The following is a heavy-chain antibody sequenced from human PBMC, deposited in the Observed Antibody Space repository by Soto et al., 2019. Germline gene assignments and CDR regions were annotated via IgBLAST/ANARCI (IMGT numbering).Heavy chain of an antibody. Sequence: EVQLLESGGGLVQPGGSLRLSCAASGFTFSSYAMNWVRQAPGKGLEWVSVISGSDGSTYYADSVKGRFTISRDNSKNTLNLQRNSLRAEDTAVDYCARRSSSWYFAYWGQGTLVTVSS. J-gene: IGHJ4*02. D-gene: IGHD6-13*01. CDR2: ISGSDGST. V-gene: IGHV3-23*01. CDR1: GFTFSSYA. CDR3: ARRSSSWYFAY.